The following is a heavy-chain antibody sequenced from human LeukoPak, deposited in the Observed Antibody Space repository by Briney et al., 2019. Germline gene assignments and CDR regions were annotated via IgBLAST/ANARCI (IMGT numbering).Heavy chain of an antibody. Sequence: GGSLRLSCTASGFTFGDYAMSWVRQAPGKGLEWVGFIRSKAYGGTTEYAAPVKGRFTISRDDSKSIAYLQMNSLKTEDTAVYYCTRGMITFGGVIASYGGQGTLVTASS. V-gene: IGHV3-49*04. CDR3: TRGMITFGGVIASY. D-gene: IGHD3-16*02. CDR2: IRSKAYGGTT. J-gene: IGHJ4*02. CDR1: GFTFGDYA.